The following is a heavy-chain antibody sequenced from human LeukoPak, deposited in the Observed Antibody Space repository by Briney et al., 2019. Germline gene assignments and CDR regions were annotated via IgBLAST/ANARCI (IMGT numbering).Heavy chain of an antibody. Sequence: SETLSLTCTVSGGSISSYYWNWIRQPPGKGLEWIGYIHYSGSTDYNPSLKSRVTILVDASKNQFSLKLSSVTAADTAVYYCARGDYGDFVNWGQGTLVTVSS. CDR1: GGSISSYY. D-gene: IGHD4-17*01. J-gene: IGHJ4*02. CDR3: ARGDYGDFVN. V-gene: IGHV4-59*01. CDR2: IHYSGST.